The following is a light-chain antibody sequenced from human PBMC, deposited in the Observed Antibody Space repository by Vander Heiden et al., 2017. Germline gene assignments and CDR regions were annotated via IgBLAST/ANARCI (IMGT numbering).Light chain of an antibody. CDR3: HQYGSSPYT. CDR2: GAS. Sequence: ELVLTQSPGTLSLSPGESATHSCRVSQSVSSSYLAWYQQKPVQAPRLLIYGASSRATGIPDRFSGRGSGTDFTLTISRLEPEDFAVYYCHQYGSSPYTFGQGTKLEIK. CDR1: QSVSSSY. V-gene: IGKV3-20*01. J-gene: IGKJ2*01.